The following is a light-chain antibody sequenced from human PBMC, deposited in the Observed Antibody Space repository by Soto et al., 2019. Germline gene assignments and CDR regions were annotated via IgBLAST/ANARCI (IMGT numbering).Light chain of an antibody. V-gene: IGKV4-1*01. CDR1: QSVLYSSNNKNY. CDR2: WAS. J-gene: IGKJ1*01. CDR3: QQYYSAPRT. Sequence: DIVMTQSPDSLAVSLGERATINCKSSQSVLYSSNNKNYLAWYQQKPGQPPKLLIYWASTRESGVPDRFTGSGSGTDFTLTSSSLLAEDVAVYYCQQYYSAPRTFGQGTKVEIK.